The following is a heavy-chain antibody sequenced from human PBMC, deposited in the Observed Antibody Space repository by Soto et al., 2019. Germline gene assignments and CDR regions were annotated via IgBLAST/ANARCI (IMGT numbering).Heavy chain of an antibody. CDR2: VYHTGGT. J-gene: IGHJ5*02. V-gene: IGHV4-4*02. D-gene: IGHD2-21*02. CDR3: AREIVTAGGNNYFDP. Sequence: PSETLSLTCVVSGGTVASSHWLSWVRQSPGRGLEWIGNVYHTGGTNFNPSLQSRVTFSVDKSNNQFSLRLTSVTAADTAVYFCAREIVTAGGNNYFDPWGPGTLVTVSS. CDR1: GGTVASSHW.